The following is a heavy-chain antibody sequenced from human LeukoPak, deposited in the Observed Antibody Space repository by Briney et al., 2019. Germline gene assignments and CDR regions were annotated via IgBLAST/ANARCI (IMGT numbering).Heavy chain of an antibody. CDR3: AKAFAFVGANFFDY. CDR2: IGDTT. D-gene: IGHD1-26*01. V-gene: IGHV3-23*01. CDR1: GFTFSIYA. J-gene: IGHJ4*02. Sequence: GGSLRLSCAASGFTFSIYAMSWVRQAPGKGLEWVSAIGDTTYYADSVEGRFTISRDNSKNTLYLQMNSLRDEDAAIYYCAKAFAFVGANFFDYWGQGTLVTVSS.